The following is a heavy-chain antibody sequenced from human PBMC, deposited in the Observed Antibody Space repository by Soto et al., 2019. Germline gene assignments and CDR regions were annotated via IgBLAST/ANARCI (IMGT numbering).Heavy chain of an antibody. J-gene: IGHJ3*02. CDR3: AMLSTVTTSSDAFDI. V-gene: IGHV3-30-3*01. CDR2: ISYDGSNK. CDR1: GFTFSSYA. Sequence: GGSLRLSCAASGFTFSSYAMHWVRQAPGKGLEWVAVISYDGSNKYYADSVKGRFTISRDNSKNTLYLQMNSLRAEDTAVYYCAMLSTVTTSSDAFDIWGQGTMVTVSS. D-gene: IGHD4-17*01.